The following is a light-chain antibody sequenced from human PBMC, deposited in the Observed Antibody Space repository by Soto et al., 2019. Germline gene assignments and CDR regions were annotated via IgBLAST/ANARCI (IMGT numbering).Light chain of an antibody. J-gene: IGKJ4*01. V-gene: IGKV1-39*01. CDR3: HQSYSTPT. CDR2: AAS. CDR1: QSISSY. Sequence: DIQMTQSPSSLSASVGDRVTITCRASQSISSYLNWYQQKPRKAPKLLIYAASSLKSGVPSRFSGSVSGTEFTLTISLLQPEDFATYDGHQSYSTPTFGGGTKVEIK.